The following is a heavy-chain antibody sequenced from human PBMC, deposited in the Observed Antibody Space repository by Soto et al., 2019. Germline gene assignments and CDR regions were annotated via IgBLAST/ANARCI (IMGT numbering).Heavy chain of an antibody. CDR1: GGSISSSSFF. D-gene: IGHD2-21*01. CDR3: ERLTYWPTSYTWFDP. CDR2: VFYTGSA. V-gene: IGHV4-39*01. Sequence: PSETLSLTCAVSGGSISSSSFFWGWIRQPPGMGLEWIASVFYTGSAYYDPSLKSRLTISVDTSNSQFSLKLRSVTAADSAVYFCERLTYWPTSYTWFDPWGQGILVTVSS. J-gene: IGHJ5*02.